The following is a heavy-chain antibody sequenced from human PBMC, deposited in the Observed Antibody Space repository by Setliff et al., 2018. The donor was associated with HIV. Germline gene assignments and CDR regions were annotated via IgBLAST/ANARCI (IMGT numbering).Heavy chain of an antibody. Sequence: ASVKVSCKASGYRFNTYGISWVRQAPGQGLEWMGWISPYNGDTRFAQSLQGRVTLTTDTSTNTAYMEMRTLGTDDTAVYYCVRGVTRDISGYYRDEYFQHWGQGTPVTVPQ. CDR3: VRGVTRDISGYYRDEYFQH. J-gene: IGHJ1*01. CDR2: ISPYNGDT. D-gene: IGHD3-22*01. V-gene: IGHV1-18*01. CDR1: GYRFNTYG.